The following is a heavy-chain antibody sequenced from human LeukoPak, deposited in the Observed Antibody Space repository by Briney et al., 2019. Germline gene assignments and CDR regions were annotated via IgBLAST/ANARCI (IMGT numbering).Heavy chain of an antibody. CDR1: GYSISSGYY. D-gene: IGHD4-17*01. V-gene: IGHV4-38-2*02. J-gene: IGHJ4*02. CDR2: IYHSGST. Sequence: SETLSLTCTVSGYSISSGYYWGCIRQPPGKGLAWIGSIYHSGSTYYNASLKSRVTISVDTSKNQFSLKLSSVTAADTAVYYCARARLPYGPYFDSWGQGTLVTVSS. CDR3: ARARLPYGPYFDS.